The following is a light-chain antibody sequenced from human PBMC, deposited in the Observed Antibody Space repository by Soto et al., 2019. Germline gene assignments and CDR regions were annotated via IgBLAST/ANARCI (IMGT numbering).Light chain of an antibody. V-gene: IGKV3-20*01. J-gene: IGKJ4*01. Sequence: EIVLTQSPGTLSLSPGERATLSCRASQNVSSSYLAWYQQKPGQAPRLLIYGASTRATGIPDRFSGSGSGADFTLTISRLEPEDFAVYYCQQYGNVHPTFGGGTKVDIK. CDR1: QNVSSSY. CDR3: QQYGNVHPT. CDR2: GAS.